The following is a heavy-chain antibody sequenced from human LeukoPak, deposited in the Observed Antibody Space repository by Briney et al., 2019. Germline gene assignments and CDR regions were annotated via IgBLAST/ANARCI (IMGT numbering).Heavy chain of an antibody. J-gene: IGHJ6*02. CDR1: GFTVSSNY. V-gene: IGHV3-53*01. CDR2: IYSGGST. Sequence: PGGSLRLSCAASGFTVSSNYMSWVRQAPGKGLEWVSVIYSGGSTYYADSVKGRFTISRDNSNNTLYLQMNSLRAEDTAVYYCARYYYYYYGMDVWGQGTTVTVSS. CDR3: ARYYYYYYGMDV.